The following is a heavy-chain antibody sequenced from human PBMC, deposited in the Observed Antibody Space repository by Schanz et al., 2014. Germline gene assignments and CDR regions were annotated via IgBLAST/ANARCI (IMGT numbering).Heavy chain of an antibody. J-gene: IGHJ4*02. D-gene: IGHD3-22*01. CDR1: GFAVDNYY. V-gene: IGHV3-53*01. Sequence: EVQLVASGGGLVQPGGSLRLSCAASGFAVDNYYMSCVRQAPGRGLEWVSIIFTDGRTYYADSVKGRFTISRDNSKNTLYLQMNSLRAEDTAVYYCAKDRSWDYDSSGYFDYWGQGTLVTVSS. CDR3: AKDRSWDYDSSGYFDY. CDR2: IFTDGRT.